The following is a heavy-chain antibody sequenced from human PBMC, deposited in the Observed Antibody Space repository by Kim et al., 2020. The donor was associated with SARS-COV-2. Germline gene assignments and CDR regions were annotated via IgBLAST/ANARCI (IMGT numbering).Heavy chain of an antibody. J-gene: IGHJ4*02. Sequence: GGSLRLSCAASGFTFSTYAMHWVRQLPGKGLEWVAVISKDGRNEYYADSVKGRFTISRDNSKNTLFLQMNSLRPEKTAVYYCAKGVWTSGPACAYDCYLDYWGQGTLVTVSS. CDR3: AKGVWTSGPACAYDCYLDY. CDR1: GFTFSTYA. V-gene: IGHV3-30*18. D-gene: IGHD3-16*01. CDR2: ISKDGRNE.